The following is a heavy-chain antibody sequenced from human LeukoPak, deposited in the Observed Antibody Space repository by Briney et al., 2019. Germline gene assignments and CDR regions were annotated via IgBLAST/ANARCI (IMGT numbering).Heavy chain of an antibody. CDR1: GFTFSSYA. J-gene: IGHJ4*02. Sequence: GGSLRLSCSASGFTFSSYALHWVRQAPGKGLEYVSGISSNGGNTYYADSVKGRFTISRDNSKNTLYVQMSSLRAEDTAVYYCAKDVGKWESLHFFDYWGQGTLVTVSS. D-gene: IGHD1-26*01. CDR2: ISSNGGNT. CDR3: AKDVGKWESLHFFDY. V-gene: IGHV3-64*05.